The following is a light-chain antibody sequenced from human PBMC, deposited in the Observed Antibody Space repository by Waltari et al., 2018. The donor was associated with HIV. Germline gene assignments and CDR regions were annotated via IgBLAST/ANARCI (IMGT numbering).Light chain of an antibody. CDR1: LSLVYSAGNTY. CDR3: MQGTHWPYA. CDR2: KVS. J-gene: IGKJ2*01. Sequence: DVVMPQSPLSLPVTLGQPASIPCRSSLSLVYSAGNTYLSWFQQRPGQSPRRLVYKVSKRDSGVPDRFSGSGSGTGFTLKISRVEAEDVGVYYCMQGTHWPYAFGQGTKLEIK. V-gene: IGKV2-30*01.